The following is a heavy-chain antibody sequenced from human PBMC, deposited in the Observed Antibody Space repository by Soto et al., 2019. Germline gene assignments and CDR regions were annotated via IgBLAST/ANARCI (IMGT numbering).Heavy chain of an antibody. CDR2: IYYSGSI. D-gene: IGHD3-3*01. V-gene: IGHV4-31*03. CDR3: ARNGYYDFWSGYYTLDAFDI. J-gene: IGHJ3*02. Sequence: SETLSLTCTVSGGSISSGGYYWSWIRQHPGKGLEWSGYIYYSGSIYYNPSLKSRVTISVDTSKNQFSLKLSSVTAADTAVYYCARNGYYDFWSGYYTLDAFDIWGQGTMVTVSS. CDR1: GGSISSGGYY.